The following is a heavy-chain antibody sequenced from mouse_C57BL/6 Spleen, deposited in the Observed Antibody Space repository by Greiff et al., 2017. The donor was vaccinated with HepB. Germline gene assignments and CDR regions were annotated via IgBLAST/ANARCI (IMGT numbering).Heavy chain of an antibody. Sequence: EVKVEESGPGLVKPSQSLSLTCSVTGYSITSGYYWNWIRQFPGNKLEWMGYISYDGSNNYNPSLKNRISITRDTSKNQFFLKLNSVTTADTATYYCARASNYYGSSSLFDYWGQGTTLTVSS. CDR1: GYSITSGYY. CDR2: ISYDGSN. J-gene: IGHJ2*01. CDR3: ARASNYYGSSSLFDY. D-gene: IGHD1-1*01. V-gene: IGHV3-6*01.